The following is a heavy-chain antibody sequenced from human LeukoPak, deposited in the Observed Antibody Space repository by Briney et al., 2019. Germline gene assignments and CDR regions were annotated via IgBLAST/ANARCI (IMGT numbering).Heavy chain of an antibody. V-gene: IGHV1-69*05. CDR1: GGTFSSYA. J-gene: IGHJ4*02. D-gene: IGHD5-12*01. CDR3: ASGSGYDEYYFDY. Sequence: SVKVSCKASGGTFSSYAISWVRQAPGQGLEWMGGTIPIFGTANYAQKFQGRVTITTDESTSTAYMELSSLRSEDTAVYYCASGSGYDEYYFDYWGQGTLVTVSS. CDR2: TIPIFGTA.